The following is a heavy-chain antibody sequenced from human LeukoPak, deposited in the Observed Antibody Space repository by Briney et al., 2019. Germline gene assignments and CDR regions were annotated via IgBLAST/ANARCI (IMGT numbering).Heavy chain of an antibody. V-gene: IGHV2-5*02. CDR2: IFWDGDK. J-gene: IGHJ4*02. Sequence: SGPTLVNPTQTLTLTCTFSGFSLTTSGVGVGWIRQPPGKALEWLALIFWDGDKRYSPSLKSRLTITKDTSKNQVVLTMTNMDPVDTATYYCAHRTTVTAFDYSGQGTLVTVSS. CDR1: GFSLTTSGVG. CDR3: AHRTTVTAFDY. D-gene: IGHD4-17*01.